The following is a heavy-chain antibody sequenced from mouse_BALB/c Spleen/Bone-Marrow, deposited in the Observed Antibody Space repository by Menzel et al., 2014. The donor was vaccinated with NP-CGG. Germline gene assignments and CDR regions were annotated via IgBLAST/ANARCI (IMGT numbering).Heavy chain of an antibody. D-gene: IGHD1-1*01. CDR1: GFTFSSYA. CDR2: ISSGGST. V-gene: IGHV5-6-5*01. CDR3: ARVTDTFYYGSSYWYFDV. Sequence: DVHLVYSWGGLVKPGGSLKLSCAASGFTFSSYAMSWVRQTPEKRLEWVASISSGGSTYYPDSVKGRFTISRDNVRNILYLQMSSLRSEDTAMYYCARVTDTFYYGSSYWYFDVWGAGTTVTVSS. J-gene: IGHJ1*01.